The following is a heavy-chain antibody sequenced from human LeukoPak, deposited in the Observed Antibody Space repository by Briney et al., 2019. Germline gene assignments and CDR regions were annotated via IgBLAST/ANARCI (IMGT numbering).Heavy chain of an antibody. V-gene: IGHV3-23*01. D-gene: IGHD4-23*01. CDR3: AKDPDYGGNPYYFDY. Sequence: GGSLGLSCAASGFTFSSYAMSWVRQAPGKGLEWVSGISGSGGSTYYADSVKGRFTISRDNSKNTLYLQMNSLRAEDTAVYYCAKDPDYGGNPYYFDYWGQGTLVTVSS. CDR2: ISGSGGST. CDR1: GFTFSSYA. J-gene: IGHJ4*02.